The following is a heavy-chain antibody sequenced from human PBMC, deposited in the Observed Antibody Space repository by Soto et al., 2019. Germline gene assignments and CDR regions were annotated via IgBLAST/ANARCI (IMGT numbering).Heavy chain of an antibody. CDR1: GGSISSYY. CDR3: ARVKSITIFGVALDAFDI. J-gene: IGHJ3*02. V-gene: IGHV4-59*01. D-gene: IGHD3-3*01. CDR2: IYYSGST. Sequence: SETLSLTCTVSGGSISSYYWSWIWQPPGKGLEWIGYIYYSGSTNYNPSLKSRVTISVDTSKNQFSLKLSSVTAADTAVYYCARVKSITIFGVALDAFDIWGQGTMVTVS.